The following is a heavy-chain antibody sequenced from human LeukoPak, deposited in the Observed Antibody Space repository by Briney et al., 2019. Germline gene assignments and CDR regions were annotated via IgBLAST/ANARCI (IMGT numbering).Heavy chain of an antibody. CDR2: IYPGDSDT. CDR1: GYSFTSYW. D-gene: IGHD6-19*01. V-gene: IGHV5-51*01. Sequence: GESLKISCKGSGYSFTSYWIGWVRQMPGKGLEWMGIIYPGDSDTRYSPSFQGQVTISADKSISTAYLQWSRLKASDTAMYYCARHGVRAVAGPHWYFDLWGRGTLVTVSS. J-gene: IGHJ2*01. CDR3: ARHGVRAVAGPHWYFDL.